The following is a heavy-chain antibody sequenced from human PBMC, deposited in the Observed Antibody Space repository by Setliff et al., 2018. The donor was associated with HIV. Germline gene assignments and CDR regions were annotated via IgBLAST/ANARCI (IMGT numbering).Heavy chain of an antibody. V-gene: IGHV4-59*08. D-gene: IGHD3-10*01. J-gene: IGHJ4*02. Sequence: SETLSLTCNVSGDSISRYYWSWIRQPPGKGLEWIGYIANDGSTNYNPPLKSRIRISVDTSKNQVSLKLTSVTAADTAVYYCTRHLPVYYGSGVSYYFDYWGQGTLVTVSS. CDR2: IANDGST. CDR3: TRHLPVYYGSGVSYYFDY. CDR1: GDSISRYY.